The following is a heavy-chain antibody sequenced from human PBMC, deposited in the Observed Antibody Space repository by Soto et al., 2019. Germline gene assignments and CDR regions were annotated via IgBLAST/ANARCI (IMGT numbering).Heavy chain of an antibody. V-gene: IGHV3-23*01. CDR3: AKDKDWSGVYGMDV. Sequence: RWSLRLSCSASVFTFNSYAMNWFRQAPGKGLEWVTTINGGSTPYYADSVKGRFTISRDNSKNTLYLQMNSLRAEDTAVYYCAKDKDWSGVYGMDVWGQGTTVTVSS. J-gene: IGHJ6*02. CDR2: INGGSTP. D-gene: IGHD3-3*01. CDR1: VFTFNSYA.